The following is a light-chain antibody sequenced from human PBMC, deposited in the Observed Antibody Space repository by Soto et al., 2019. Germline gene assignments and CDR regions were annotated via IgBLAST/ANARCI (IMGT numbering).Light chain of an antibody. CDR3: CSYTSGDTHV. CDR2: DVS. J-gene: IGLJ1*01. CDR1: SSDVGGYNL. V-gene: IGLV2-14*01. Sequence: HCVLTQPASVSGSPLQSITISCTGSSSDVGGYNLVSWHQQHPGKAPKLMIYDVSDRPSGISNRFSGSKSGNTASLTISGLQPEDEAEYYCCSYTSGDTHVFGTGTKVTVL.